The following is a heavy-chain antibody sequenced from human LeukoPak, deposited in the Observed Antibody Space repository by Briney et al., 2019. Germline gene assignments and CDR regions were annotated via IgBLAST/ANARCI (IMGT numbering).Heavy chain of an antibody. CDR1: GGSFSGYY. J-gene: IGHJ5*02. CDR3: ARDLGGDLGPHH. D-gene: IGHD3-16*01. Sequence: SETLSLTCAVYGGSFSGYYWSWIRQPPGKGLEWIGEINHSGTTNYNPSLESRVTISVDTSKNQFSLKLSSVTAADTAVYYCARDLGGDLGPHHWGQGTLVTVSS. CDR2: INHSGTT. V-gene: IGHV4-34*01.